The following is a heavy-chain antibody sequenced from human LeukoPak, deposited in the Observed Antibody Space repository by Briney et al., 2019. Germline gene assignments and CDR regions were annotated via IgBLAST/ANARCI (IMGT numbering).Heavy chain of an antibody. CDR3: ARVSTVTPDDWFDP. Sequence: ASVKVSCKASGYRFTSYAMNWVRQAPGQGLECMGWINTNTGDPTYAQGFTGRFVFSLDTSVSTAYLQISSLKAEDTAVYYCARVSTVTPDDWFDPWGQGTLVTVSS. J-gene: IGHJ5*02. D-gene: IGHD4-17*01. CDR1: GYRFTSYA. V-gene: IGHV7-4-1*02. CDR2: INTNTGDP.